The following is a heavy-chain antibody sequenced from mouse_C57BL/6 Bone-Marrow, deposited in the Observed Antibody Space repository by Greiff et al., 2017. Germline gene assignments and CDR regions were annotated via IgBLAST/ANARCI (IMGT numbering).Heavy chain of an antibody. CDR2: IRSKSNNYAT. CDR3: VRQTHYYGSSYGYFDV. CDR1: GLSFNTYA. J-gene: IGHJ1*03. D-gene: IGHD1-1*01. V-gene: IGHV10-1*01. Sequence: ELKRVALGGGLVQPKGSLKLSCAVLGLSFNTYAMNWVRQAPGKGLDWVARIRSKSNNYATYYVDSVKDRFTISREKSDSIVYLQMSNLKTEDTAMYYCVRQTHYYGSSYGYFDVWGTGTTVTVSS.